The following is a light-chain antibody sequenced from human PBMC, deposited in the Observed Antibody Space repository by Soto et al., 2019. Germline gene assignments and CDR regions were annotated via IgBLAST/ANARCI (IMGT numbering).Light chain of an antibody. V-gene: IGKV3-11*01. J-gene: IGKJ2*01. Sequence: EIVLTQSPATLSLSPGERATLSCRASQSVSSYLAWYQQKPGQSPRLLIYDASNRATGIPARFSGNGSGTEFSITIRRLETEDFAVYCSPPRRNWRPYTFGQGT. CDR1: QSVSSY. CDR2: DAS. CDR3: PPRRNWRPYT.